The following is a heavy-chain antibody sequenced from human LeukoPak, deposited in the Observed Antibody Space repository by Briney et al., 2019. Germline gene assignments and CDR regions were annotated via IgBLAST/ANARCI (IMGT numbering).Heavy chain of an antibody. Sequence: SETLSLTCTVSGDSIGSSSYYWAWIRQPPGKGLEWIGSIYYSGSTYYTPSLKSRVTISVETSKNKFSLKLSSVTAADTAVYYCARQTWIELWHFDYWGQGALVTVSS. V-gene: IGHV4-39*01. CDR1: GDSIGSSSYY. CDR3: ARQTWIELWHFDY. D-gene: IGHD5-18*01. CDR2: IYYSGST. J-gene: IGHJ4*02.